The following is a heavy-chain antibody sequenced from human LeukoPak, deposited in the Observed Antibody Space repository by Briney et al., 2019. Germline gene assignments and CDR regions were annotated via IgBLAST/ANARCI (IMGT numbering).Heavy chain of an antibody. CDR2: ISSSSSTI. CDR1: GFTFSSYR. J-gene: IGHJ5*02. Sequence: GGSLRLSCAASGFTFSSYRMNWVRQAPGKGLEWVSYISSSSSTIYYADSVKGRFTISRDNAKNSLYLQMNSLRNEDTAVYYCARGQGGWYRNSGFDPWGQGTLVTVSS. CDR3: ARGQGGWYRNSGFDP. D-gene: IGHD6-19*01. V-gene: IGHV3-48*02.